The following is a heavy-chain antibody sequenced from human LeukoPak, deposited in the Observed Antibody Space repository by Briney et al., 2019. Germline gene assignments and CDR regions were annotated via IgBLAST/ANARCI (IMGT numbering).Heavy chain of an antibody. D-gene: IGHD1-26*01. J-gene: IGHJ4*02. Sequence: ASVKVSCKASGYTFTGYYMHWVRQAPGQGLEWMGRINPNSGGTNYAQKFQGRVTITRDTSASTAYMELSSLRSEDTAVYYCARARVGATLRFDYWGQGTLVTVSS. CDR3: ARARVGATLRFDY. V-gene: IGHV1-2*06. CDR1: GYTFTGYY. CDR2: INPNSGGT.